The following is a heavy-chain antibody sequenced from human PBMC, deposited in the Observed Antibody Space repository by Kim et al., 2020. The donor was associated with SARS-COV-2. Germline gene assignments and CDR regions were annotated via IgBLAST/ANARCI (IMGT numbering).Heavy chain of an antibody. J-gene: IGHJ5*02. V-gene: IGHV3-21*01. CDR1: GFTFSSYS. D-gene: IGHD6-19*01. Sequence: GGSLRLSCAASGFTFSSYSMNWVRQAPGKGLEWVSSISSSSSYIYYADSVKGRFTISRGNAKNSLYLQMNSLRAEDTAVYYCAREGGGSSGWSWFDPWGQGTLVTVSS. CDR3: AREGGGSSGWSWFDP. CDR2: ISSSSSYI.